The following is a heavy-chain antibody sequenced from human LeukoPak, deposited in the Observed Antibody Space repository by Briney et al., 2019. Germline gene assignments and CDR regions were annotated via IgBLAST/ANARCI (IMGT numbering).Heavy chain of an antibody. V-gene: IGHV4-59*01. CDR3: AKDSPSCSGKDCLLCDF. CDR1: GGSISSYY. J-gene: IGHJ4*02. CDR2: IYYSGST. D-gene: IGHD3-9*01. Sequence: PSETLSLTCTVSGGSISSYYWSWIRQPPGKGLEWIGYIYYSGSTNYNPSLKSRVTISVDTSKNQFSLKLSSVAAADTAVYYCAKDSPSCSGKDCLLCDFWGQGTLVTVSS.